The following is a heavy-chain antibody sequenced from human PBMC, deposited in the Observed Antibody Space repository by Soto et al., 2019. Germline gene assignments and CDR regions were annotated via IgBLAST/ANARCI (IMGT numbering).Heavy chain of an antibody. CDR3: ARDNRKELWVEGLNAMDV. Sequence: GASVKVSCKASGYTFTTYGISWVRLAPGQGLEWLGWISGYNGQTNYAPRFRDRVTLTTDTSTSTTNMELRSLRSDDTAIYFCARDNRKELWVEGLNAMDVWGQGTTVTVSS. D-gene: IGHD2-21*01. CDR2: ISGYNGQT. CDR1: GYTFTTYG. J-gene: IGHJ6*02. V-gene: IGHV1-18*01.